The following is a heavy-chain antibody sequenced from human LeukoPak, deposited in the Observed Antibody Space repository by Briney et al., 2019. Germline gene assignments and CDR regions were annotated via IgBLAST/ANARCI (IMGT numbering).Heavy chain of an antibody. CDR2: ISSSSSYI. D-gene: IGHD6-19*01. J-gene: IGHJ4*02. CDR1: GFTFSTHS. V-gene: IGHV3-21*01. Sequence: GGSLRLSCAASGFTFSTHSMNWVRQAPGKGLEWVSYISSSSSYIYYADSVKGRFTISRDNAKNSLYLQMNSLRAEDTAVYYCGRDRSSVVAGVGYWGQGTLVTVSS. CDR3: GRDRSSVVAGVGY.